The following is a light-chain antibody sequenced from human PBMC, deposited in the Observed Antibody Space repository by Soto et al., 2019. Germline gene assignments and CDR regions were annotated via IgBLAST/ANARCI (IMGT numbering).Light chain of an antibody. CDR3: HQYNSLPRT. CDR1: QSVSSN. CDR2: GAS. Sequence: EIVMTQSPATLSVSPGERATLSCRASQSVSSNLAGYQQKPGQAPRLLIYGASTRATGIPARSSGSGSGTEVTLTIRSLQSKDLAVYYCHQYNSLPRTFGQRTKLQLK. J-gene: IGKJ2*01. V-gene: IGKV3-15*01.